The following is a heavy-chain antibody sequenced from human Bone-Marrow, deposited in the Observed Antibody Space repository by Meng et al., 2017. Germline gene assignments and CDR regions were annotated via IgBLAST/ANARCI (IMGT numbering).Heavy chain of an antibody. CDR3: TRGGGGSGGRFDY. D-gene: IGHD6-19*01. CDR2: INPSGVST. Sequence: VQVGQSGAEVKKPGAPAKDAGKASGDTFTSYYIHWVRPAPGQGLEWMGKINPSGVSTSYAQKFQGRVTMTRDTSTSAVYMELSSLRSEDTAVYYCTRGGGGSGGRFDYWGQGTLVTVSS. CDR1: GDTFTSYY. J-gene: IGHJ4*02. V-gene: IGHV1-46*03.